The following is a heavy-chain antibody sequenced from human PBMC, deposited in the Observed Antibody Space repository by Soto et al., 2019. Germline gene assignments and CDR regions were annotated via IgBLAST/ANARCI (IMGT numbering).Heavy chain of an antibody. CDR2: IYYSGST. Sequence: SETLSLTCTVSGGSISSGGYYWSWIRQHPGKGLEWIGYIYYSGSTYYNPSLKSRVTISVDTSKNQFSLKLSSVTAADTAVYYCARGITMLACWDICGQGTMVTLS. CDR1: GGSISSGGYY. D-gene: IGHD3-22*01. V-gene: IGHV4-31*03. J-gene: IGHJ3*02. CDR3: ARGITMLACWDI.